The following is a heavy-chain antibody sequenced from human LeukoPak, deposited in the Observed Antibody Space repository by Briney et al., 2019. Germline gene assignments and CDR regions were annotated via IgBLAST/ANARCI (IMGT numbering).Heavy chain of an antibody. CDR1: GGSFSGYY. V-gene: IGHV4-34*01. Sequence: SETLSLTCAVYGGSFSGYYWSWIRQPPGKGLEWIGEINHSGSTNYNPSLKSRATISVDTSKNQFSLKLSSVTAADTAVYYCAGSSTRYCSSTSCYARYFDYWGQGTLVTVSS. J-gene: IGHJ4*02. D-gene: IGHD2-2*01. CDR2: INHSGST. CDR3: AGSSTRYCSSTSCYARYFDY.